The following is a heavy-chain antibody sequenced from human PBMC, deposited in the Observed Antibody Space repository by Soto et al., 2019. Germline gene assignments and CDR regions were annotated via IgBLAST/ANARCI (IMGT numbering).Heavy chain of an antibody. Sequence: ASVKVSCKASGYTFTSYGISWVRQAPGQGLEWMGWISAYNGNTNYAQKLQGRVTMTTDTSTSTAYMELRSLRSDDTAVYCCARNDAVVPALRWFDPWGQGTLVTVSS. CDR1: GYTFTSYG. V-gene: IGHV1-18*04. J-gene: IGHJ5*02. CDR2: ISAYNGNT. CDR3: ARNDAVVPALRWFDP. D-gene: IGHD2-2*01.